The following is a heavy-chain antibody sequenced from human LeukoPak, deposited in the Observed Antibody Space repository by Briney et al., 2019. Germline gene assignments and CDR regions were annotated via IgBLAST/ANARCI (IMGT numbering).Heavy chain of an antibody. CDR2: ISAYNGNT. D-gene: IGHD3-16*01. Sequence: ASVKVSCKASGYTFTSYGISWVRQAPGQGLDWMGWISAYNGNTNYAQKLQGRVTMTTDTSTMTTDTSTSTAYMELRSLRSDDTAVYYCARGAFGGSRCPNDYWGQGTLVTVSS. J-gene: IGHJ4*02. CDR1: GYTFTSYG. CDR3: ARGAFGGSRCPNDY. V-gene: IGHV1-18*01.